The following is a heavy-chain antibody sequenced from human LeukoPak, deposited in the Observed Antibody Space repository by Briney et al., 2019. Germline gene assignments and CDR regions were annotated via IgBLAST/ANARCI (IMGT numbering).Heavy chain of an antibody. CDR1: GFTFSSYA. V-gene: IGHV3-23*01. CDR2: ISGSGGST. Sequence: GGSLRLSCAASGFTFSSYAMSWVRQAPGKGLEGGSAISGSGGSTYYADSVKGRFTISRDNSKNTLYLQMNSLRAEDTAVYYCAKDLGGDSSGSQVQFDAFDIWGQGTMVTVSS. D-gene: IGHD3-22*01. CDR3: AKDLGGDSSGSQVQFDAFDI. J-gene: IGHJ3*02.